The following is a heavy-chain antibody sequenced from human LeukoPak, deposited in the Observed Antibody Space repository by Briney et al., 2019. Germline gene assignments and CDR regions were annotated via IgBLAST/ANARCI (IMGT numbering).Heavy chain of an antibody. J-gene: IGHJ4*02. D-gene: IGHD4-23*01. Sequence: GGSLRLSCSASGFTFSDYYMSWIRQAPGKGLEWVSYITSSTSSTNYADSVKGRFTISRDNAKNSLYLQMNSLRAEDTAVYYCARAAYGGNSDISHYDYWGQGTLVTVSS. V-gene: IGHV3-11*06. CDR2: ITSSTSST. CDR3: ARAAYGGNSDISHYDY. CDR1: GFTFSDYY.